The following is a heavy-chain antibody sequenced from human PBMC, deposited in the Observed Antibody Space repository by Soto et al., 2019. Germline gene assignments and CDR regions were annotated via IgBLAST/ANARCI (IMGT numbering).Heavy chain of an antibody. Sequence: QVQLVESGGGVVQPGRSLRLSCEASGFSFSVYAIHWVRQAPGKGLEWVAVMSYDGSNRYYADSVKGRFTTSRDNSKNTMYLQMNSLRPEDTAVYYCARDSYRYCSSTTCYRWFDPWGQGTQVTVSS. J-gene: IGHJ5*02. CDR3: ARDSYRYCSSTTCYRWFDP. D-gene: IGHD2-2*01. CDR1: GFSFSVYA. V-gene: IGHV3-30-3*01. CDR2: MSYDGSNR.